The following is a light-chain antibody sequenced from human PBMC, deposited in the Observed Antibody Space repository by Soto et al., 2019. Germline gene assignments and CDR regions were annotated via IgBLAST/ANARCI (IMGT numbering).Light chain of an antibody. CDR3: QVWDSSSDHPVVV. Sequence: SYELTQPPSVSMAPGKTARITCGGNNIGSKSVHWYQQKPGQAPVLVIYYDSDRPSGIPERFSGSNSGNTATLTISRVEAGDEADYYCQVWDSSSDHPVVVFGGGTKVTVL. V-gene: IGLV3-21*04. J-gene: IGLJ2*01. CDR1: NIGSKS. CDR2: YDS.